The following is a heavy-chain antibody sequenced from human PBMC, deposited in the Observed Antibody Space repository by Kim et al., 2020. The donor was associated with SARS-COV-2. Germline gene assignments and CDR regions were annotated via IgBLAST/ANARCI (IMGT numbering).Heavy chain of an antibody. Sequence: SETLSLTCAVYGGSFSGYYWSWIRQPPGKGLEWIGEINHSGSTNYNPSLKSRVTISVDTSKNQFSLKLSSVTAADTAVYYCARGVGVAVPSAGLYFDYWGQGTLVTVSS. CDR2: INHSGST. CDR1: GGSFSGYY. D-gene: IGHD2-15*01. V-gene: IGHV4-34*01. CDR3: ARGVGVAVPSAGLYFDY. J-gene: IGHJ4*02.